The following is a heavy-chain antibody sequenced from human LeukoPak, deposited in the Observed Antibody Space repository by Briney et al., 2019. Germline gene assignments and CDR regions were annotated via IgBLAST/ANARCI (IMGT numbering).Heavy chain of an antibody. CDR3: ASLTVDTAMNTDDAFDI. CDR1: GYTFTSYA. V-gene: IGHV1-3*01. J-gene: IGHJ3*02. D-gene: IGHD5-18*01. CDR2: INAGNGNT. Sequence: ASVKVSCKASGYTFTSYAMHWVRQAPGQRLEWMGWINAGNGNTKYSQKFQGRATITRDTSASTAYMELSSLRSEDTAVYYCASLTVDTAMNTDDAFDIWGQGTMVTVSS.